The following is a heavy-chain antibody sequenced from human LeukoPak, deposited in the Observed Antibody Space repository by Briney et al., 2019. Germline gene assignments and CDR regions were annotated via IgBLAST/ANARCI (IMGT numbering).Heavy chain of an antibody. CDR3: ARAPGVVTAPYYYYYYYMDV. CDR1: GYTFTSYY. Sequence: ASVNVSCKASGYTFTSYYMHWVRQTPRQGLERMGIINPSGGSTSYAQKFQGRVTINRDTSTSTLYTEPSSLRSEDTVVYYCARAPGVVTAPYYYYYYYMDVWGKGTTVTVSS. V-gene: IGHV1-46*01. J-gene: IGHJ6*03. CDR2: INPSGGST. D-gene: IGHD2-21*02.